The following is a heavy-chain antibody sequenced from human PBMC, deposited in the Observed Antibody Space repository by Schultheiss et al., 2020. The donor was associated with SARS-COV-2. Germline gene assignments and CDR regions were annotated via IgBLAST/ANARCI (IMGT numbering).Heavy chain of an antibody. D-gene: IGHD3-10*01. CDR3: AKRLSYWGSWDYYGSGSSRPVGDYGMDV. Sequence: GESLKISCAASGFTFSSYGMHWVRQAPGKGLEWVAVISYDGSNKYYADSVKGRFTISRDNSKNTLYLQMNSLRAEDTAVYYCAKRLSYWGSWDYYGSGSSRPVGDYGMDVWGQGTTVTVSS. CDR2: ISYDGSNK. V-gene: IGHV3-30*18. J-gene: IGHJ6*02. CDR1: GFTFSSYG.